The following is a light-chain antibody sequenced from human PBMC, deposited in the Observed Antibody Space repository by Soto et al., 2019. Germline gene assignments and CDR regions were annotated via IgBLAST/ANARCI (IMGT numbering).Light chain of an antibody. CDR1: NSDVGDYDY. CDR3: CPYADKYTYV. J-gene: IGLJ1*01. Sequence: SALTQPRSVSGSPGQSVTIFCTGTNSDVGDYDYVSWYQHHAGKAPKLLVYDVTKRPSGVPDRFSGSKSGNTASLTISGLQADDEADYYCCPYADKYTYVFGTGTKVTV. CDR2: DVT. V-gene: IGLV2-11*01.